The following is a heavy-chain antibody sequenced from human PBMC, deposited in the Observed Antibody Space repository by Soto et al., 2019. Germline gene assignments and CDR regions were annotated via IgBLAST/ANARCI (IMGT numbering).Heavy chain of an antibody. CDR2: IYYSGST. V-gene: IGHV4-59*01. Sequence: SETLSLTCTVSGGSISSYYWSWIRQPPGKGLEWIGYIYYSGSTNYNPSLKSRVTISVDTSKNQFSLKLSSVTAADTAVYYCARAVRGPGWFDPWGQGTLVTVSS. CDR3: ARAVRGPGWFDP. CDR1: GGSISSYY. J-gene: IGHJ5*02. D-gene: IGHD3-10*01.